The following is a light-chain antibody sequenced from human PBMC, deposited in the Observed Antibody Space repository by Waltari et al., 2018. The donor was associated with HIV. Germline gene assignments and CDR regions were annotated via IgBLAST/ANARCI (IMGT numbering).Light chain of an antibody. CDR2: WAS. CDR3: QQYYRTPLT. Sequence: DIVMTQSPDSLAVSLGERATVTCKARQTLLYSSNNKNYLAWYQHKPGQPLKLLIYWASTRQSGVPDRFSGSGSGTNFSLTINKLQAEDVATYYCQQYYRTPLTFGGGTRVGLK. CDR1: QTLLYSSNNKNY. V-gene: IGKV4-1*01. J-gene: IGKJ4*01.